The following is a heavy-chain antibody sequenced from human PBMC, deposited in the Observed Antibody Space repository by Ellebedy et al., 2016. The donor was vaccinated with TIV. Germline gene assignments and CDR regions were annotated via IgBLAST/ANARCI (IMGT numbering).Heavy chain of an antibody. V-gene: IGHV3-74*01. Sequence: PGGSLRLSCAASGFSFSDYWMHWVRQAPGKGLEWVSRTDSGGTDIGYADSVKGRFTISRDNAKNMLYLQMDSLRAEDTAIYYCGRDPPDPYRGGWYGLDHWGQGILVTVSS. CDR1: GFSFSDYW. J-gene: IGHJ4*02. D-gene: IGHD6-19*01. CDR3: GRDPPDPYRGGWYGLDH. CDR2: TDSGGTDI.